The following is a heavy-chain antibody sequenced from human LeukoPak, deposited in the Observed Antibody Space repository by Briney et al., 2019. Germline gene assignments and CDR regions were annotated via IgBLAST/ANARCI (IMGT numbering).Heavy chain of an antibody. CDR1: GDTFIRYG. D-gene: IGHD3-16*01. CDR3: ARDNDSRDPPHFDY. J-gene: IGHJ4*02. CDR2: ISTGNGNT. Sequence: ASVKVSCKASGDTFIRYGITWVRQAPGQGLEWMGWISTGNGNTNSGQKFQGRVTMTTDKSTGTAHMELRSLRSDDTAMYYCARDNDSRDPPHFDYWGQGTLVTVSS. V-gene: IGHV1-18*01.